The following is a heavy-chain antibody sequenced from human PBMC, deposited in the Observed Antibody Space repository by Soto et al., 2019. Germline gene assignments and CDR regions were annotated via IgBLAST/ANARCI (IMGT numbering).Heavy chain of an antibody. CDR1: GYSFTGYY. CDR2: INPNSGGT. V-gene: IGHV1-2*02. J-gene: IGHJ5*01. CDR3: AIDLIRNSSVS. Sequence: AAVKVSCKASGYSFTGYYMHWLRQAPGQGLEWMGWINPNSGGTNYAQKFQGRVTMTRDTSISTAYMELSRLRSDDTAVYYCAIDLIRNSSVSSGQGTLVTVFS. D-gene: IGHD2-8*01.